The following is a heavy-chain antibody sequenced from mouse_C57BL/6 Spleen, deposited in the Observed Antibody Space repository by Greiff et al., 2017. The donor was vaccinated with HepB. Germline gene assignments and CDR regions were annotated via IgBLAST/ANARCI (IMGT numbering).Heavy chain of an antibody. CDR3: ARDYGSRWFAY. CDR1: GYTFTSYW. V-gene: IGHV1-52*01. D-gene: IGHD1-1*01. CDR2: IDPSDSET. Sequence: VQLQQPGAELVRPGSSVKLSCKASGYTFTSYWMHWVKQRPIQGLEWIGNIDPSDSETHYNQKFKDKATLTVDKSASTAYMQLSSLTSEDSAVYYCARDYGSRWFAYWGQGTLVTVSA. J-gene: IGHJ3*01.